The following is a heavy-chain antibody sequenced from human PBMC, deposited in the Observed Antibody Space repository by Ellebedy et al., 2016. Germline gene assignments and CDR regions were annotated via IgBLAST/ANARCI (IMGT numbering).Heavy chain of an antibody. D-gene: IGHD5-18*01. V-gene: IGHV5-51*01. CDR1: GYSFSDYW. CDR2: IFPGDSDT. CDR3: ARWTTAVARYFDL. J-gene: IGHJ2*01. Sequence: GGSLRLXXKGSGYSFSDYWIAWVRQMPGKGLEWMGLIFPGDSDTRYSPSFQGQVTISADKSISTAYLQWSGLKASDTAMYYCARWTTAVARYFDLWGRGTLVTVSS.